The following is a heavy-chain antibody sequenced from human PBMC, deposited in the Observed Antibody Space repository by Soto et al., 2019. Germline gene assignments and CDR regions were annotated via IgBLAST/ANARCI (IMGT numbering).Heavy chain of an antibody. Sequence: GPEVKKPGASVKVSCKTSGYTFTSYGISWVRQAPGQGLEWMGWISTDKGKTNYAQKFQGRVTMTTDTSTSTAYMELRSLRSDDTAVYYCATRSPAFDFWGQGTLVTVSS. V-gene: IGHV1-18*01. CDR2: ISTDKGKT. CDR3: ATRSPAFDF. J-gene: IGHJ4*02. CDR1: GYTFTSYG.